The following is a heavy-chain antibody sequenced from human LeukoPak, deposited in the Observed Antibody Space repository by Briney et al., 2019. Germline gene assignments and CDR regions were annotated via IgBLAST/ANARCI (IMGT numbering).Heavy chain of an antibody. Sequence: SGTLSLTCAVYGGSFSGYYWSWIRQPPGKGLEWIGEINHSGSTNYNPSLKSRVTISVDTSKNQFSLKLSSVTAADTAVYYCARGDHYYGSGSYYNVDWYYFDYWGQGTLVTVSS. CDR2: INHSGST. CDR1: GGSFSGYY. CDR3: ARGDHYYGSGSYYNVDWYYFDY. V-gene: IGHV4-34*01. J-gene: IGHJ4*02. D-gene: IGHD3-10*01.